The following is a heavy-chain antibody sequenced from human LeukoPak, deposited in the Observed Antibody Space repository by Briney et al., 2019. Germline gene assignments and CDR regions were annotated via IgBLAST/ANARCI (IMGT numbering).Heavy chain of an antibody. Sequence: SETLSLTCTVSGGSISSRPYCWGWIRQPPGKGLEWLGSFYYSGSTYYKPSLKSRLTISVDTSKNQISLKLSSVTAADTAVYYCARLVVSSWYHEVLLGRDYWGQGTLVTVSS. CDR3: ARLVVSSWYHEVLLGRDY. J-gene: IGHJ4*02. D-gene: IGHD6-13*01. CDR2: FYYSGST. V-gene: IGHV4-39*01. CDR1: GGSISSRPYC.